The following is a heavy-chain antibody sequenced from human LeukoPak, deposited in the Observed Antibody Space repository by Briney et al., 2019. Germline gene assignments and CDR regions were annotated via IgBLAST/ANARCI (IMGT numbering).Heavy chain of an antibody. CDR3: ARGLGTYCGGDCYDYYLGY. CDR1: GGSISSGGYY. CDR2: IYYSGST. V-gene: IGHV4-31*03. J-gene: IGHJ4*02. Sequence: SQTLSLTCTVSGGSISSGGYYWSRIRQHPGTGLEWIGYIYYSGSTYYNPSLKSRVTISVDTSKNQFSLKLSSVTAADTAVYYCARGLGTYCGGDCYDYYLGYWGQGTLVTVSS. D-gene: IGHD2-21*02.